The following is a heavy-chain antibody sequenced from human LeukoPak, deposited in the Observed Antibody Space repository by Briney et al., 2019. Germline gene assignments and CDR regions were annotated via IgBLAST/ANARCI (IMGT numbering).Heavy chain of an antibody. V-gene: IGHV4-61*01. D-gene: IGHD6-13*01. Sequence: SETLSLTCTVSGGSIYNNNHYSGAWIRQPPGKGLEWIGYIYYSGSTNYNPSLKSRVTISVDTSKNQFSLKLSSVTAADTAVYYCARDSSYSSSWSNWFDPWGQGTLVTVSS. CDR3: ARDSSYSSSWSNWFDP. CDR1: GGSIYNNNHY. J-gene: IGHJ5*02. CDR2: IYYSGST.